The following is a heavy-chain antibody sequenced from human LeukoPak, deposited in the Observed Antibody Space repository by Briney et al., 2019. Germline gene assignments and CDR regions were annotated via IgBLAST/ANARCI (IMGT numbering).Heavy chain of an antibody. CDR3: ARQGSSSWYGGDWFDP. CDR2: INHSGST. CDR1: GGSFSGYY. Sequence: SETLSLTCAVYGGSFSGYYWSWIRQPPGKGLEWIGEINHSGSTNYNPSLKSRVTISVDTSKNQFSLKLSSVTAADTAVYYCARQGSSSWYGGDWFDPWGQGILVTVSS. J-gene: IGHJ5*02. V-gene: IGHV4-34*01. D-gene: IGHD6-13*01.